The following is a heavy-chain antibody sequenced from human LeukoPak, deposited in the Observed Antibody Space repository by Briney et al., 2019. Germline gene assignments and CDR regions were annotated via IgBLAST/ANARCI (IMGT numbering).Heavy chain of an antibody. CDR1: GYSISSGYY. CDR2: IYHSGST. V-gene: IGHV4-38-2*01. J-gene: IGHJ4*02. D-gene: IGHD2-15*01. CDR3: ARSLYCSGGSCYFDY. Sequence: SETLSLTCAVSGYSISSGYYWGWIRQPPGKGLEWIGSIYHSGSTYYNPSLKSRVTISVDTPKNQFSLKLSSVTAADTAVYYCARSLYCSGGSCYFDYWGQGTLVTVSS.